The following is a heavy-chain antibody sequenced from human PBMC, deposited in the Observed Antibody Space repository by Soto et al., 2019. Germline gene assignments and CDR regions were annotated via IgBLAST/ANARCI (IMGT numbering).Heavy chain of an antibody. CDR2: LNAGNGDT. D-gene: IGHD1-26*01. CDR3: ARDRGIVGATDFDH. V-gene: IGHV1-3*01. Sequence: SVKVSCKTSGYTFTSYGMHWVRQAPGQRLEGIGWLNAGNGDTKYSRKSQGRVTITRDTSATTAYMELSSLRSQDTAVYYCARDRGIVGATDFDHWGQGTLVTVSS. J-gene: IGHJ4*02. CDR1: GYTFTSYG.